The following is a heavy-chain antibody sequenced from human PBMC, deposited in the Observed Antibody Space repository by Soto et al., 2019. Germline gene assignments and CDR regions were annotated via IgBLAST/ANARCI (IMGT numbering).Heavy chain of an antibody. D-gene: IGHD3-10*01. CDR3: STAHLSRTYYRNFDY. V-gene: IGHV3-15*07. CDR1: GFTFSDAW. Sequence: EVQLVESGGDLVKPGGSLRLSCTASGFTFSDAWMNWVRQAPGKGLEWVGHIKSRPDGGTADYAAPVKGRFTISRDDSKNTAYLEMDSLTTEDTAMYFCSTAHLSRTYYRNFDYWGQGTLVTVSS. CDR2: IKSRPDGGTA. J-gene: IGHJ4*02.